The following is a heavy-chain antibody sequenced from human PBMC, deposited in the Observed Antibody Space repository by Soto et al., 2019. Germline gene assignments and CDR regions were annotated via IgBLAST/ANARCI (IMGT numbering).Heavy chain of an antibody. Sequence: QVQLQESGPGLVKPSQTLSLTCTVSGGSISSGGYYWSWIRQRPGKGLEWFGYIYYSGSTYYNPYLKRRVTISLHTSKNQFSQQLSPVPAEVTALYYYARDTRPAPPLRCVERRSWEYYGMDVRRQVTTVTVSS. D-gene: IGHD3-3*01. J-gene: IGHJ6*02. CDR2: IYYSGST. CDR1: GGSISSGGYY. V-gene: IGHV4-31*03. CDR3: ARDTRPAPPLRCVERRSWEYYGMDV.